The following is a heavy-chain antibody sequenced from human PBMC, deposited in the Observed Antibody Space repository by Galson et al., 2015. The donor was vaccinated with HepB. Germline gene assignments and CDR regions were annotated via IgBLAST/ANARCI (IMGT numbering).Heavy chain of an antibody. CDR3: ARGGWSPLDY. D-gene: IGHD2-15*01. CDR2: IYYSGTT. V-gene: IGHV4-59*01. CDR1: GGSINSNY. J-gene: IGHJ4*02. Sequence: TLSLTCIVSGGSINSNYWSWIRQPPGKGLEWIGYIYYSGTTNYNPSLKSRVTISVDTSKNQFSLKLSSVTAADTAVYYCARGGWSPLDYWGQGTLVTVSS.